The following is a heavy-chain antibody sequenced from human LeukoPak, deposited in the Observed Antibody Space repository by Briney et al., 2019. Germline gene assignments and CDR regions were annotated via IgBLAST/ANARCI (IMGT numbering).Heavy chain of an antibody. CDR3: AKAGNYYYYYGMDV. V-gene: IGHV3-30*18. J-gene: IGHJ6*02. CDR1: RFTFSSYG. Sequence: PGRSLRLSCAASRFTFSSYGMHWVRQAPGKGLEWVAVISYDGSNKYYADSVKGRFTISRDNSKNTLYLQMNSLRAEDTAVYYCAKAGNYYYYYGMDVWGQGTTVTVSS. CDR2: ISYDGSNK. D-gene: IGHD1-26*01.